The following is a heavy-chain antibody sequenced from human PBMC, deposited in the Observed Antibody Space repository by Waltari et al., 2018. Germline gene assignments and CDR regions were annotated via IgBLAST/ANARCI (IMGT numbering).Heavy chain of an antibody. J-gene: IGHJ3*02. CDR3: ARGAKEDAFDI. CDR2: IDDSGGT. Sequence: QVQLQESGPGLVKPSQTLSLTCTVSGGSISSGGYYWSWIRQHPGTGLEWMWYIDDSGGTYYNPALKRRGTISVDTSKNQFSLKLSSVTAADTAAYYCARGAKEDAFDIWGQGTMVTASS. CDR1: GGSISSGGYY. V-gene: IGHV4-31*03.